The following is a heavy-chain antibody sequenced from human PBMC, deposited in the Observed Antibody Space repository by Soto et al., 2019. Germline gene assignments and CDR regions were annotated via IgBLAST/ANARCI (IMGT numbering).Heavy chain of an antibody. J-gene: IGHJ4*02. Sequence: QVQLVESGGGVVQPGRSLRLSCAASGFTFSSYGMHWVRQAPGKGLEWVAVISYDGSNKYYADSVKGRFTISRDNSKNTLYLQMNSLRAEDTAVYYCAKDMNSVMDYWGQGTLATVSS. CDR1: GFTFSSYG. D-gene: IGHD2-21*01. V-gene: IGHV3-30*18. CDR2: ISYDGSNK. CDR3: AKDMNSVMDY.